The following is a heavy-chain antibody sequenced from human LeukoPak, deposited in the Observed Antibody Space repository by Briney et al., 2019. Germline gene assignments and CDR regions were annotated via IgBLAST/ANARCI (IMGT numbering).Heavy chain of an antibody. Sequence: GASVKVSCKASGYTFTGYYAHWVRQAPGQGLEWMGRINPNSGDTNYAQKFRGRVTMTRDTSISTAYMELSRLRSDDTAVYYCARDYCGGDCFPDYWGQGTLVTVSS. CDR2: INPNSGDT. CDR1: GYTFTGYY. V-gene: IGHV1-2*06. J-gene: IGHJ4*02. D-gene: IGHD2-21*02. CDR3: ARDYCGGDCFPDY.